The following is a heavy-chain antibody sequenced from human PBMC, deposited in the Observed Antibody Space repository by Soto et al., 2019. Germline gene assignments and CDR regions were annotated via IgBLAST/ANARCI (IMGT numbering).Heavy chain of an antibody. CDR1: GYTFTGYY. CDR3: ARDLTYYDFWSGPPGINWFDP. Sequence: GASVKVSFKASGYTFTGYYMHWLRQAPGQGLEWMGWINPNSGGTNYAQKLQGRVTMTRDTSISTAYMELSRLRSDDTAVYYCARDLTYYDFWSGPPGINWFDPWGQGTLVTVSS. J-gene: IGHJ5*02. V-gene: IGHV1-2*02. CDR2: INPNSGGT. D-gene: IGHD3-3*01.